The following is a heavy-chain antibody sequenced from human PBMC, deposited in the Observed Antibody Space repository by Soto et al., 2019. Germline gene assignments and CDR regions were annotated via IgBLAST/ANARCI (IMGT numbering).Heavy chain of an antibody. Sequence: QVQLQESGPGLVKPSQTLSLICTVSGGSINSGGYSWSWIRQHPGKGLEWIGYIYYSGSTYYNPFLRSRVTISAGATENQFSLKLSSVTAADTAVYFGARADRQSGYSSSRVFDSWGQGTLVNVSS. V-gene: IGHV4-31*03. CDR2: IYYSGST. CDR1: GGSINSGGYS. CDR3: ARADRQSGYSSSRVFDS. D-gene: IGHD6-13*01. J-gene: IGHJ4*02.